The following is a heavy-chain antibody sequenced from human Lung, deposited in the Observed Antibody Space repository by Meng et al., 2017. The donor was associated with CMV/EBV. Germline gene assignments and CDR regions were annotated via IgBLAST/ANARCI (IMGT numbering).Heavy chain of an antibody. V-gene: IGHV7-4-1*01. CDR3: ARGNGWRFDY. J-gene: IGHJ4*02. D-gene: IGHD6-19*01. CDR2: ININTGNP. Sequence: QVHLVQSGFELKKPGDSVKVSCQAAGYTFTSSSMNWVRHAPGQGLEWMGWININTGNPTYAQGFTGRFVFSLDTSVSTAYLQIDSLKADDTAVYYCARGNGWRFDYWGQGTLVTVSS. CDR1: GYTFTSSS.